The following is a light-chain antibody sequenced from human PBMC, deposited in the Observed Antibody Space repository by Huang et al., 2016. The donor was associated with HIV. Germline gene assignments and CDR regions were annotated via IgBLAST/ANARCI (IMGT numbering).Light chain of an antibody. J-gene: IGKJ2*01. CDR3: QQRSTWPPYT. Sequence: EIVLTQSPATLSLSPGERAPLSCRASQSVSSYLAWYQQKPGQAPRLLIYDASNRATGIPARFSGSGSGTDFTLTISSLEPEDFAVYYCQQRSTWPPYTFGQGTKLEIK. V-gene: IGKV3-11*01. CDR2: DAS. CDR1: QSVSSY.